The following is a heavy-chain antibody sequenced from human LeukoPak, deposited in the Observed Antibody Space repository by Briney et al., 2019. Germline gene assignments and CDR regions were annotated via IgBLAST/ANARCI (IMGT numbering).Heavy chain of an antibody. Sequence: PSETPSLTCAVSGYSISSGYYWGWIRQPPGKGLEWIGSIYHSGSTYYNPSLKSRVTISVDTSKNQFSLKLSSVTAADTAVYYCAGQSDFWSGYHFDYWGQGTLVTVSS. CDR3: AGQSDFWSGYHFDY. V-gene: IGHV4-38-2*01. CDR2: IYHSGST. CDR1: GYSISSGYY. J-gene: IGHJ4*02. D-gene: IGHD3-3*01.